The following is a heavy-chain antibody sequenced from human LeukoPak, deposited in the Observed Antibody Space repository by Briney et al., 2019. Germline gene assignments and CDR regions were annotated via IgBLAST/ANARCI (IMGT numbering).Heavy chain of an antibody. CDR1: GYSFTSYW. Sequence: GESLKISCKGSGYSFTSYWIGWVRQIPGKGLEWMGIIYPGDSDTRYSPSFQGQVNISADKSISTAYLQWSSLEASDTAMYYCARRPRYWGHNWFDPWGQGTLVTVSS. D-gene: IGHD2-8*02. V-gene: IGHV5-51*01. CDR2: IYPGDSDT. J-gene: IGHJ5*02. CDR3: ARRPRYWGHNWFDP.